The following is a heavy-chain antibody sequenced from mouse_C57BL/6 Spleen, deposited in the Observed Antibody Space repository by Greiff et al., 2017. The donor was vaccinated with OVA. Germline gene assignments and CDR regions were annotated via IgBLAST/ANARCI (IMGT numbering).Heavy chain of an antibody. D-gene: IGHD2-5*01. CDR2: ISYDGSN. V-gene: IGHV3-6*01. CDR1: GYSITSGYY. Sequence: EVKLMESGPGLVKPSQSLSLTCSVTGYSITSGYYWNWIRQFPGNKLEWMGYISYDGSNNYNPSLKNRISITRDTSKNQFFLKLNSVTTEDTATYYCARGYYSNSFAYWGQGTLVTVSA. J-gene: IGHJ3*01. CDR3: ARGYYSNSFAY.